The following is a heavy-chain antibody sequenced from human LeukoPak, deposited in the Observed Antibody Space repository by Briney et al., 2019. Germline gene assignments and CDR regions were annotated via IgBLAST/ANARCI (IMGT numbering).Heavy chain of an antibody. CDR3: AKDKGESGYFDY. CDR2: ISYDGSNK. CDR1: GFTLNSYG. V-gene: IGHV3-30*18. Sequence: GRCLGLFCAASGFTLNSYGTHWVRQASSKGLEGVAVISYDGSNKYYADSVKGRFAISRDNSKNTLYLQMNSLRAEDTAVYYCAKDKGESGYFDYWGQGTLVTVS. D-gene: IGHD1-26*01. J-gene: IGHJ4*02.